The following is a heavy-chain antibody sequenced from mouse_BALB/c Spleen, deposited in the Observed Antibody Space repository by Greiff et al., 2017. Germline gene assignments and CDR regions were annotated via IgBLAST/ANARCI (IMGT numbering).Heavy chain of an antibody. V-gene: IGHV1-7*01. CDR1: GYTFTSYW. J-gene: IGHJ3*01. CDR2: INPSTGYT. Sequence: QVQLQQSGAELAKPGASVKMSCKASGYTFTSYWMHWVKQRPGQGLEWIGYINPSTGYTEYNQKFKDKATLTADKSSSTAYMQLSSLTSEDSAVYYCARCPAWFAYWGQGTVVTVSA. CDR3: ARCPAWFAY.